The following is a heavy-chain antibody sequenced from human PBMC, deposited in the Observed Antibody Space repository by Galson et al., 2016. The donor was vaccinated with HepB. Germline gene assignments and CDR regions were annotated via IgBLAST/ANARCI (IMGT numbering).Heavy chain of an antibody. CDR2: ISNDGSEK. V-gene: IGHV3-30*18. CDR3: AKDDILAGS. D-gene: IGHD3-9*01. CDR1: GFMFSSSG. J-gene: IGHJ5*02. Sequence: SLRLSCAASGFMFSSSGMHWSRQAPGKGLEWVAVISNDGSEKYYADSVKGRFTISRDNSINTLFLQMSSLRRKDTAMYFCAKDDILAGSWGQGTLVTVSS.